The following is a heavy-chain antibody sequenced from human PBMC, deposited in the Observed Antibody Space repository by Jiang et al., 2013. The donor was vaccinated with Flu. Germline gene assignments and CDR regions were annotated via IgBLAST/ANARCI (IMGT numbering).Heavy chain of an antibody. J-gene: IGHJ4*02. Sequence: GVVQPGGSLRLSCAASGFTFSSYGMHWVRQAPGKGLEWVAFIRYDGSNKYYADSVKGRFTISRDNSKNTLYLQMNSLRAEDTAVYYCAKDLGWLQPHGFDYWGQGTLVTVSS. V-gene: IGHV3-30*02. D-gene: IGHD5-24*01. CDR3: AKDLGWLQPHGFDY. CDR1: GFTFSSYG. CDR2: IRYDGSNK.